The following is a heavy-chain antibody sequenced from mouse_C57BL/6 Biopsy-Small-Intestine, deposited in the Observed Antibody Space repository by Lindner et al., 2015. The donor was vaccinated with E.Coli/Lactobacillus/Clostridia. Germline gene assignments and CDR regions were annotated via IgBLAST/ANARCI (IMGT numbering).Heavy chain of an antibody. J-gene: IGHJ2*01. D-gene: IGHD2-4*01. Sequence: VQLQESGLAWQNLTQYSVPHLVLSLDYYHTPVITRNWSTGNYPGNKLEYMGYINYSGSTYYNPSLKSRFSITRDTSKNQYYLHLNSVTTEDTATYYCARCDSEYEVYFDYWGQGTTLTVSS. V-gene: IGHV3-8*01. CDR2: INYSGST. CDR1: DYYHTPVIT. CDR3: ARCDSEYEVYFDY.